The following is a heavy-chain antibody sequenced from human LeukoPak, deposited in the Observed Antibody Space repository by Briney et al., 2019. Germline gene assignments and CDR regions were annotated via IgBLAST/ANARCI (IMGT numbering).Heavy chain of an antibody. CDR3: LNYPNG. Sequence: GGALRLSCAASVFTFSTYYMHWVRHAPGKGLVWVSRISGDRSITSYADSVGSRFPISTDNAKNTLYMQMNSLRADDAAVYYCLNYPNGWGQGTLVTVSS. CDR1: VFTFSTYY. CDR2: ISGDRSIT. J-gene: IGHJ4*02. V-gene: IGHV3-74*01. D-gene: IGHD1-7*01.